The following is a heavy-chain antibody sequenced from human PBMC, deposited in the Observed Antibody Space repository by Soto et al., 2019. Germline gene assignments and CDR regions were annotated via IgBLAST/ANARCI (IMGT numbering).Heavy chain of an antibody. CDR3: ARGRQPYGSGTYYYGMDV. Sequence: EVQLVESGGGLVKPGGSLRLSCAASGFTFSSYSMNWVRQAPGKWLEWVSSISSSSSYIYYADSVKGRFTISRDNAKNSLYLQMNRLRAEDTAVYYCARGRQPYGSGTYYYGMDVWGQGTTVTVSS. V-gene: IGHV3-21*01. J-gene: IGHJ6*02. D-gene: IGHD3-10*01. CDR1: GFTFSSYS. CDR2: ISSSSSYI.